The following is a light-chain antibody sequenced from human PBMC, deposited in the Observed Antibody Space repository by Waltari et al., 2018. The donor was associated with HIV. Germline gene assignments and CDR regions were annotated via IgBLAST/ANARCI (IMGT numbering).Light chain of an antibody. V-gene: IGLV3-21*02. J-gene: IGLJ2*01. Sequence: SYVLTQPPSVSLSPGQTPRITCQGHNIGSKSVHWYHQQSGQAPLLVVYDAIARPAGIPERFSGANSGNTATLTISRAEAGDDADYYCQVWDSSSNHVVFGGGTKLTVL. CDR2: DAI. CDR3: QVWDSSSNHVV. CDR1: NIGSKS.